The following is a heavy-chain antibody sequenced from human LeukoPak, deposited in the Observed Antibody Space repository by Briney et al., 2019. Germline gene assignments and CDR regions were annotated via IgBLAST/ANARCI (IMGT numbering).Heavy chain of an antibody. CDR3: ARDLSRPNYDFWSGPGHDAFDI. D-gene: IGHD3-3*01. CDR1: GFTFSSYG. J-gene: IGHJ3*02. V-gene: IGHV3-30*03. Sequence: GGSLRLSCAASGFTFSSYGMHWVRQAPGKGLEWVAVISYDGSNKYYADSVKGRFTISRDNSKNTLYLQMNSLRAEDTAVYYCARDLSRPNYDFWSGPGHDAFDIWGQGTIVTVSS. CDR2: ISYDGSNK.